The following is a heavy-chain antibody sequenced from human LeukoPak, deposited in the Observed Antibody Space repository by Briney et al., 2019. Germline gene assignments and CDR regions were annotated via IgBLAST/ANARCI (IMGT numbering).Heavy chain of an antibody. Sequence: SETLSLTCTVSGGSISSYYWSWIRQPPGKGLEWIGYIYYSGSTNYNPSLKSRVTISVDTSKNQFSLKLSSVTAADTAVYYCARQGVVVTAHFDYWGQGTLVTVSS. CDR2: IYYSGST. D-gene: IGHD2-21*02. V-gene: IGHV4-59*08. CDR3: ARQGVVVTAHFDY. J-gene: IGHJ4*02. CDR1: GGSISSYY.